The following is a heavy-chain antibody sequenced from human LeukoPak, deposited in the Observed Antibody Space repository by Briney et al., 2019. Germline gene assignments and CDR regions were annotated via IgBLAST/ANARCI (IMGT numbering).Heavy chain of an antibody. CDR3: ARGGLRFLEWLLHYYYYGMDV. V-gene: IGHV1-46*01. CDR1: GYTFTSYY. D-gene: IGHD3-3*01. CDR2: INPSGGST. Sequence: ASVKVSCKASGYTFTSYYMHWVRQAPGQGLEWMGIINPSGGSTSYAQKFQGRVTVTRDTSTSTVYMELSSLRSEDTAVYYCARGGLRFLEWLLHYYYYGMDVWGQGTTVTVSS. J-gene: IGHJ6*02.